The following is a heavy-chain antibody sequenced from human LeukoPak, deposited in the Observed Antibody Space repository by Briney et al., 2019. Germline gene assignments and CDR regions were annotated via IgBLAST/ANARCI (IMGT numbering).Heavy chain of an antibody. CDR2: IYSGGST. J-gene: IGHJ6*02. V-gene: IGHV3-53*01. D-gene: IGHD3-9*01. Sequence: GGSLRLSCAASGFTVSSNYMSWVRQAPGKGLEWVSVIYSGGSTYYADSVKGRFTISRDNSKNTLYLQMNSLRAEGTAVYYCARSRYDILTGYSHYYYGMDVWGQGTLVTVSS. CDR1: GFTVSSNY. CDR3: ARSRYDILTGYSHYYYGMDV.